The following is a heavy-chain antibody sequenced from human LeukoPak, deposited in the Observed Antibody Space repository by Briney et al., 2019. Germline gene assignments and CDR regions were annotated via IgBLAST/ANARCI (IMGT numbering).Heavy chain of an antibody. J-gene: IGHJ4*02. CDR3: AKKSAYYYDNSGYPDFFDF. D-gene: IGHD3-22*01. Sequence: GGSLRLSCAASGFNLNSYMLNWVRQAPGKGLEWVSSISSTGSYIYHADSVKGRFTISRDNPGNVVYLQMDSLRAEDTALYYCAKKSAYYYDNSGYPDFFDFWGQGTLVTVSS. CDR1: GFNLNSYM. V-gene: IGHV3-21*04. CDR2: ISSTGSYI.